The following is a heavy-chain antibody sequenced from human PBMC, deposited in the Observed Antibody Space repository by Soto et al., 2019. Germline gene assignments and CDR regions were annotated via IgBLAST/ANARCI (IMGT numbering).Heavy chain of an antibody. CDR2: IYYSGST. Sequence: SETLSLTCTVSGGSISSYYWSWIRQPPRKGLEWIGYIYYSGSTNYNPSLKSRVTISVDTSKNQFSLKLSSVTAADTAVYYCARDAAAEPVKGYYYYYYGMDVWGQGTTVTVSS. V-gene: IGHV4-59*01. CDR3: ARDAAAEPVKGYYYYYYGMDV. D-gene: IGHD6-13*01. CDR1: GGSISSYY. J-gene: IGHJ6*02.